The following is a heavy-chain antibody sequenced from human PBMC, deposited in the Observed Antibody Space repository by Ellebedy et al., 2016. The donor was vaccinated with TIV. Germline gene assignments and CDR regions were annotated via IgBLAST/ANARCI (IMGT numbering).Heavy chain of an antibody. CDR3: ATSRGVVVEFDY. J-gene: IGHJ4*02. D-gene: IGHD3-22*01. CDR2: IVVGSGNT. Sequence: AASVKVSCKASGFTFTSSAVQWVRQARGQRLEWIGWIVVGSGNTNYAQKFQERVTITRNMSTSTAYMELSSLRSEDTAVYYCATSRGVVVEFDYWGQGTLVTVSS. V-gene: IGHV1-58*01. CDR1: GFTFTSSA.